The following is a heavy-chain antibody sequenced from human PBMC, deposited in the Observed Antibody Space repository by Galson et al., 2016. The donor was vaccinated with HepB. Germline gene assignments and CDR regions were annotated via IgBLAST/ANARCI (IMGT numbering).Heavy chain of an antibody. Sequence: SLRLSCAASGFTLRDYRMNWVRQAPGKGLEWVSSISSSSSYIYYADSVKGRFTVSRDNAKKSFYLQMNNLRAEDTAVYYCARDMYTTARDYWGQGTLVTVSS. CDR1: GFTLRDYR. CDR2: ISSSSSYI. J-gene: IGHJ4*02. V-gene: IGHV3-21*01. CDR3: ARDMYTTARDY. D-gene: IGHD2/OR15-2a*01.